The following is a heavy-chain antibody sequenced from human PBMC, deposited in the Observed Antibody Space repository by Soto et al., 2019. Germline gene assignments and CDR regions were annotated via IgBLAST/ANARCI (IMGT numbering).Heavy chain of an antibody. D-gene: IGHD2-15*01. CDR1: GFTFSSYG. CDR2: IWYDGSNT. Sequence: QVQLVESGGGVVQPGRSLRLSCAASGFTFSSYGMHWVRQAPGKGLEWVAVIWYDGSNTYYADSVKGRFTISRDNSKNTLYLQMNSLRAEDTAVYYCARDHRYCSGGSCYSATRGFDPWGQGTLVTVSS. CDR3: ARDHRYCSGGSCYSATRGFDP. J-gene: IGHJ5*02. V-gene: IGHV3-33*01.